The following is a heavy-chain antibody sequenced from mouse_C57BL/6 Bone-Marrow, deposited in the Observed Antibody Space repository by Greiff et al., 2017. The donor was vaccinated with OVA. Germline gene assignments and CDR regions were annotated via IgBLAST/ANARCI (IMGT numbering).Heavy chain of an antibody. V-gene: IGHV1-22*01. CDR1: GYTFTDYN. J-gene: IGHJ4*01. CDR3: ARRIPHDYDLYYAMDY. Sequence: VQLQQSGPELVKPGASVKMSCKASGYTFTDYNMHWVKQSHGKSLEWIGYINPNNGGTSYNQKFKGKATLTVNKSSSTAYMELRSLTSEDSAVYYCARRIPHDYDLYYAMDYWGQGTSVTVSS. CDR2: INPNNGGT. D-gene: IGHD2-4*01.